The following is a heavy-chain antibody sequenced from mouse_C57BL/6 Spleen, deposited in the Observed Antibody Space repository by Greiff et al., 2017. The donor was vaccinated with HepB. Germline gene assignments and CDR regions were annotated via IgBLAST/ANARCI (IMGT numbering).Heavy chain of an antibody. V-gene: IGHV1-54*01. CDR2: INPGSGGT. CDR3: ARSHYYGSSFYAMDY. J-gene: IGHJ4*01. Sequence: QVQLQQSGAELVRPGTSVKVSCKASGYAFTNYLIEWVKQRPGQGLEWIGVINPGSGGTNYNKKFKGKATLTADKSSSTAYMQLSSLTSEDSAVYFCARSHYYGSSFYAMDYWGQGTSVTVSS. D-gene: IGHD1-1*01. CDR1: GYAFTNYL.